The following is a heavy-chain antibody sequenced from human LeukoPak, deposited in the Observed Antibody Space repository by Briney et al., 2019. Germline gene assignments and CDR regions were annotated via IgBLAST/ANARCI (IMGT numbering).Heavy chain of an antibody. V-gene: IGHV1-46*01. J-gene: IGHJ5*02. CDR2: INPSGGST. CDR3: ARDRNCGGDCYSSSWFDP. Sequence: ASVKVSFKASGYTFTSYYMHWVRQAPGQGLEWMGIINPSGGSTSYAQKFQGRVTMTRDMSTSTVYMELSSLRSEDTAVYYCARDRNCGGDCYSSSWFDPWGQGTLVTVSS. D-gene: IGHD2-21*02. CDR1: GYTFTSYY.